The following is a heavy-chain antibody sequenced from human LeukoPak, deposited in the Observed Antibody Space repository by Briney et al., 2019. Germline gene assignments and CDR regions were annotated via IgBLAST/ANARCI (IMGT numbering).Heavy chain of an antibody. D-gene: IGHD3-22*01. V-gene: IGHV4-39*07. CDR2: IYYSGST. Sequence: SETLSLTCTVSGGSISSSSYYGGWIRQPPGRGLEWFGRIYYSGSTYYNPSLTSRVTISVDTSKNYFSLKLRSVTATDTAVYYCARTPIYYFDNSGYYNWGQGTLVTVSS. CDR3: ARTPIYYFDNSGYYN. J-gene: IGHJ4*01. CDR1: GGSISSSSYY.